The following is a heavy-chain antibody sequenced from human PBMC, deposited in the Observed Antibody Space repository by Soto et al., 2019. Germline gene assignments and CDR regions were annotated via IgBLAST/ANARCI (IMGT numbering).Heavy chain of an antibody. CDR1: GFTFSDHI. CDR3: ARDDEDGSYCDLGY. J-gene: IGHJ4*02. V-gene: IGHV3-30-3*01. D-gene: IGHD3-10*01. Sequence: QVQLVESGGGVVQPGRSLRLSCAASGFTFSDHIMHWVRQAPGEGLEWVAMVLHDGNNKYYADSVKGRFTISRDNSKNTLYLQMNSLTTEDTAMYYCARDDEDGSYCDLGYWGQGTLVTVSS. CDR2: VLHDGNNK.